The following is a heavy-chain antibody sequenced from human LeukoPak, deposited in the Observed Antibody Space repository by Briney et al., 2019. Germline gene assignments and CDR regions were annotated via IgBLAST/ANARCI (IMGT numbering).Heavy chain of an antibody. V-gene: IGHV4-4*07. J-gene: IGHJ4*02. D-gene: IGHD6-6*01. CDR2: IYTSGST. CDR1: GGSISSYY. Sequence: PSETLSLTCTVSGGSISSYYWSWIRQPAGKGLEWIGRIYTSGSTNYNPSLKSRVTMSVDTSKNQFSLKLSSVTAADTAVYYCARDQYTSSPGGFDYWGQGTLVTVSS. CDR3: ARDQYTSSPGGFDY.